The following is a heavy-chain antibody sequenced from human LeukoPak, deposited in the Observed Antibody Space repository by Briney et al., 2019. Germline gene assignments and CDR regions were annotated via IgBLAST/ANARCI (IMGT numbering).Heavy chain of an antibody. V-gene: IGHV1-69*13. CDR3: ATWIQLWSPGPDAFDI. Sequence: SVKVSCKASGGTFSSYAISWVRQAPGQGLEWMGGIIPIFGTANYAQKFQGRVTITADESTSTAYMELSSLGSEDTAVYYCATWIQLWSPGPDAFDIWGQGTMVTVSS. CDR2: IIPIFGTA. J-gene: IGHJ3*02. D-gene: IGHD5-18*01. CDR1: GGTFSSYA.